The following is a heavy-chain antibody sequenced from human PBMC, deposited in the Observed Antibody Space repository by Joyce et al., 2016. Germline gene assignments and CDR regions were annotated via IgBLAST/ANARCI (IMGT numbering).Heavy chain of an antibody. Sequence: EVQLVESGGGLVQPGGSQRISCAAYGFSFIGYWIHWVRQAPGKGLLWVYRIKTDGSSTRFADSVKGRFTISRDNAKNTLYLQMNSLRAEDTAVYYCVRGISARPGGPNWFDPWGQGTLVTVSS. CDR3: VRGISARPGGPNWFDP. D-gene: IGHD6-6*01. V-gene: IGHV3-74*01. CDR1: GFSFIGYW. CDR2: IKTDGSST. J-gene: IGHJ5*02.